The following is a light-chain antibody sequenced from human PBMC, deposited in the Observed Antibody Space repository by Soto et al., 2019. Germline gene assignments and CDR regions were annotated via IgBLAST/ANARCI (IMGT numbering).Light chain of an antibody. Sequence: SYELTQPSSVSVSPGQTARITCSGDVPAKKYARWFQQKPGQAPVLVIYKDSERPSGIPERFSGSSSGTTVTLTISGAQVEDEADYYCYSAADNFVVFGGGTKLTVL. CDR2: KDS. J-gene: IGLJ2*01. CDR1: VPAKKY. CDR3: YSAADNFVV. V-gene: IGLV3-27*01.